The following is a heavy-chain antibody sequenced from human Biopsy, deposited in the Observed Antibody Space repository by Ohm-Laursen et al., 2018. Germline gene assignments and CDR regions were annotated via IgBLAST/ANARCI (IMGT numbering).Heavy chain of an antibody. Sequence: SLRLSCTASEFNVDRNHINWVRQAPGKGLEWVSMIHGSGRTDYADSVKGRFTVSRDNSKDTVYLQMNALRVDDTAMYYCAGAGGHSFWGQGALVTVSS. CDR3: AGAGGHSF. D-gene: IGHD3-16*01. J-gene: IGHJ4*02. CDR1: EFNVDRNH. V-gene: IGHV3-66*01. CDR2: IHGSGRT.